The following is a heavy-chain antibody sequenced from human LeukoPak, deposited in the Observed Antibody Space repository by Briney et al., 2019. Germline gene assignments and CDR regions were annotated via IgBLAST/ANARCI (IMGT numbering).Heavy chain of an antibody. CDR1: GFTFSSYS. V-gene: IGHV3-21*01. D-gene: IGHD1-26*01. CDR3: ASWELRARWAFDI. J-gene: IGHJ3*02. Sequence: GGSLRLSCAASGFTFSSYSINWVRQAPGKGLEWVSSISSSSYIYYADSVKGRFTISRDNAKISLYLQMNSLRAEDTAVYYCASWELRARWAFDIWGQGTMVTVSS. CDR2: ISSSSYI.